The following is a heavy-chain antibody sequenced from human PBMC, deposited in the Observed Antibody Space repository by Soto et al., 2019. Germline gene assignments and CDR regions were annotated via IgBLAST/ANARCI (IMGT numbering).Heavy chain of an antibody. CDR3: ARHPRGIWVDH. CDR1: GGSISSGDYY. D-gene: IGHD1-20*01. Sequence: QVQLQESGPGLVKPSQTLSLICTVSGGSISSGDYYWSWIRQPPGMALEWIAYIYYSGNTYYNPSLQSRVTISVDTSKNQFSLRLSSLTAADTAVYYCARHPRGIWVDHWGQGILVTVSS. V-gene: IGHV4-30-4*01. J-gene: IGHJ4*02. CDR2: IYYSGNT.